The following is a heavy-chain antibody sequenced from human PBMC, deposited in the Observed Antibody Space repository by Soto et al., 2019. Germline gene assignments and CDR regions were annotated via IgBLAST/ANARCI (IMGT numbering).Heavy chain of an antibody. D-gene: IGHD6-13*01. V-gene: IGHV6-1*01. CDR2: TYYRSKWYN. CDR3: ATDLRSPGIAAAGRVHLRPYSLDS. J-gene: IGHJ5*01. Sequence: PSQTLSLTCAISGDSVSSNSAAWNCIRQSPSRGLEWLGRTYYRSKWYNDYAVSVKSRITINPDTSKNQFSLQLNSVTPEDTAVYYCATDLRSPGIAAAGRVHLRPYSLDSWGQGTLVTVSS. CDR1: GDSVSSNSAA.